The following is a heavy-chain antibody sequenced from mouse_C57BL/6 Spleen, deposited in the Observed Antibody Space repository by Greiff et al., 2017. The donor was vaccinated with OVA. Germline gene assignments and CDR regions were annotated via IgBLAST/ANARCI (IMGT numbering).Heavy chain of an antibody. CDR2: IYPGDGDT. V-gene: IGHV1-80*01. CDR3: APLYYYGSSPAWFAY. D-gene: IGHD1-1*01. CDR1: GYAFSSYW. Sequence: LVESGAELVKPRASVKISCKASGYAFSSYWMNWVKQRPGKGLEWIGQIYPGDGDTNYNGKFKGKATLTADKSSSTAYMQLSSLTSEDSAVYFCAPLYYYGSSPAWFAYWGQGTLVTVSA. J-gene: IGHJ3*01.